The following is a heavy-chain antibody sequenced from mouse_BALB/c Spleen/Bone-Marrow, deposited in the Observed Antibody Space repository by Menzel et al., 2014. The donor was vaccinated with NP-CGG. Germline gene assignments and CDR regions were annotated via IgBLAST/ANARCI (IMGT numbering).Heavy chain of an antibody. Sequence: QVQLQQSGAELMKPGASVKISYKATGYTFSSYWIEWVKQRPGHGLEWIGEILPGSGNTNYNEKFKGKATFTADTSSNTAYMQLSSLTSEDSAVYYCAREDITTVVEMDYWGQGTSVTVSS. J-gene: IGHJ4*01. CDR1: GYTFSSYW. D-gene: IGHD1-1*01. V-gene: IGHV1-9*01. CDR2: ILPGSGNT. CDR3: AREDITTVVEMDY.